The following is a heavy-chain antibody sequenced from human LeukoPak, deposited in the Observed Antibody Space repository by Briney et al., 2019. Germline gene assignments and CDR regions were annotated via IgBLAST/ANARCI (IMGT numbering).Heavy chain of an antibody. CDR2: IYRDEDK. Sequence: SGPTLVKPTQTLTQTCTFSGFSFSTSGVGVGWIRQPPGKALEWHAVIYRDEDKRYRPSLKSRLTITKDTSKNQVVLTMTNMDPVDTATYYCARSPYYDILTGSRGTFDYWGRGILVTVSS. V-gene: IGHV2-5*02. CDR3: ARSPYYDILTGSRGTFDY. CDR1: GFSFSTSGVG. D-gene: IGHD3-9*01. J-gene: IGHJ4*02.